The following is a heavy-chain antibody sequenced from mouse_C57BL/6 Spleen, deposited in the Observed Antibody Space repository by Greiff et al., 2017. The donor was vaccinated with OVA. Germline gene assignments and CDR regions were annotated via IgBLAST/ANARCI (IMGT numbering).Heavy chain of an antibody. CDR2: IWSGGST. CDR3: ARELRDWFAY. Sequence: QLQLKQSGPGLVQPSQSLSITCTVSGFSLTSYGVHWVRQSPGKGLEWLGVIWSGGSTDYNAAFISRLSISKDNSKSQVFFKMNSLQADDTAIYYCARELRDWFAYWGQGTLVTVSA. D-gene: IGHD1-1*01. V-gene: IGHV2-2*01. CDR1: GFSLTSYG. J-gene: IGHJ3*01.